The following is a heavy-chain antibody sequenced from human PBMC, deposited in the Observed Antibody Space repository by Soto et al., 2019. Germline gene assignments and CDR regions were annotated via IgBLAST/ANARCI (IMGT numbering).Heavy chain of an antibody. CDR3: AHRAALNTRGGRAFDI. Sequence: QITLKESGPTLVKPTQTLTLTCTFSGFSLSTSGVGVGWIRQPPGKALEWLALIYWDDDKRYSPSLKSRLTITKDTSKNPVVLTMTNMDPVDTATYYCAHRAALNTRGGRAFDIWGQGTMVTVSS. J-gene: IGHJ3*02. CDR2: IYWDDDK. V-gene: IGHV2-5*02. CDR1: GFSLSTSGVG. D-gene: IGHD2-2*02.